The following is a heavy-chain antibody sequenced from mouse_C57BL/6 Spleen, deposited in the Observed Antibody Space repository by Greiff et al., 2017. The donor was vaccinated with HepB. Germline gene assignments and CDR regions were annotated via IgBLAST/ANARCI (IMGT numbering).Heavy chain of an antibody. CDR1: GYAFSSSW. Sequence: QVQLQQSGPELVKPGASVKISCKASGYAFSSSWMNWVKQRPGKGLEWIGRIYPGDGDTNYNGKFKGKATLTADKSSSTASMQLSSLTSEDSAVYFCARGDYDGDFDYWGQGTTLTVSS. CDR3: ARGDYDGDFDY. CDR2: IYPGDGDT. J-gene: IGHJ2*01. D-gene: IGHD2-4*01. V-gene: IGHV1-82*01.